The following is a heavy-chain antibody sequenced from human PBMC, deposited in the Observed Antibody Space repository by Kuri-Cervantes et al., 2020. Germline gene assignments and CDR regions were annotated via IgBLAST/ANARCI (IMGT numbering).Heavy chain of an antibody. CDR3: ARDRPSSGEWFGDFIITYYYYGMDV. V-gene: IGHV1-18*01. J-gene: IGHJ6*02. CDR1: GYTFTSYG. CDR2: ISAYNGNT. Sequence: ASVKVSCKASGYTFTSYGISWVRQAPGQGLEWMGWISAYNGNTNYAQKLQGRVTMTTDTSTSTAYMELRSLRSDDTAVYYCARDRPSSGEWFGDFIITYYYYGMDVWGQGTTVTSP. D-gene: IGHD3-10*01.